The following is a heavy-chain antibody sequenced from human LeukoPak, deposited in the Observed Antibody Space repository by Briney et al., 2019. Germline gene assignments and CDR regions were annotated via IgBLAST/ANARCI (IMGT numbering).Heavy chain of an antibody. CDR3: AKDLGREVSDSSVDY. CDR1: GLTFSKYA. CDR2: ISGSGGST. J-gene: IGHJ4*02. D-gene: IGHD3-16*01. V-gene: IGHV3-23*01. Sequence: PGGSLRLSCAASGLTFSKYAMSWVRQAPGKGLEWVSTISGSGGSTYYADSVKGRFTISRDNSKNTLYLQMNSLRAEDTAVYYCAKDLGREVSDSSVDYWGQGTLVTVPS.